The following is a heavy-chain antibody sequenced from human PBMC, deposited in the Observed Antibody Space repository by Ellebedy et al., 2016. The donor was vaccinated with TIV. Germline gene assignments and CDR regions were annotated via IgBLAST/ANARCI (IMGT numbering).Heavy chain of an antibody. CDR1: GGSISSYY. V-gene: IGHV4-59*08. Sequence: SETLSLTCTVSGGSISSYYWSWIRQPPGKGLEWIGYIHYSGSTNYDPSLKSRVTISIDRSKNQFSLKLSSVTAADTAVYYCARLQMYYYDSSGYAFDPWGQGTLVTVSS. CDR2: IHYSGST. J-gene: IGHJ5*02. D-gene: IGHD3-22*01. CDR3: ARLQMYYYDSSGYAFDP.